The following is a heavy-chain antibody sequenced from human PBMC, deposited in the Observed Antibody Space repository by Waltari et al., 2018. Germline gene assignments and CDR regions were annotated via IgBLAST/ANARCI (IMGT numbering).Heavy chain of an antibody. J-gene: IGHJ3*02. CDR2: INHSGST. V-gene: IGHV4-34*01. D-gene: IGHD4-17*01. Sequence: QVQLQQWGAGLLKPSETLSLTCAVYGGSFSGYYWSWIRQPPGKGLEWIGEINHSGSTNDNPSLKRRVTISVDTSKNQFSLKLSSVTAADTAVYYCARGGYGGNSAFDIWGQGTMVTVSS. CDR3: ARGGYGGNSAFDI. CDR1: GGSFSGYY.